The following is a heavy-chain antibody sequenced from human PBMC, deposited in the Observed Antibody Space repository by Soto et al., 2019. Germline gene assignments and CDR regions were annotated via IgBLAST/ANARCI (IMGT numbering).Heavy chain of an antibody. V-gene: IGHV3-21*06. CDR3: ARESEDLTSNFDY. J-gene: IGHJ4*02. CDR2: ISSTTNYI. CDR1: GFTFTRYS. Sequence: LRLSCAASGFTFTRYSMNWVRQAPGKGLEWVSSISSTTNYIYYGDSMKGRFTISRDNAKNSLYLEMNSLRAGDTAVYYCARESEDLTSNFDYWGQGTLVTVSS.